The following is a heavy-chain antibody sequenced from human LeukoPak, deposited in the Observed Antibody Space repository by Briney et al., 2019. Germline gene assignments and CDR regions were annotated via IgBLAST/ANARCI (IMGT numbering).Heavy chain of an antibody. J-gene: IGHJ4*02. Sequence: ASVKVSCKASGYTFTSYGISWVRQAPGQGLEWMGWISAYNGNTNYAQKLQGRVTMTTDTSTSTAYMELRSLRSDDTAVYYCARAPVDYRSFVYFDYWGQGTLVTVSS. D-gene: IGHD4-11*01. CDR3: ARAPVDYRSFVYFDY. V-gene: IGHV1-18*01. CDR2: ISAYNGNT. CDR1: GYTFTSYG.